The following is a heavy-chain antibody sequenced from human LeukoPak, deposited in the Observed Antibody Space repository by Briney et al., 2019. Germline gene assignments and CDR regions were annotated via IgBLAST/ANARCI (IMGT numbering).Heavy chain of an antibody. CDR3: ARGGFDWLFDY. J-gene: IGHJ4*02. CDR1: GFSFRTYA. V-gene: IGHV3-48*04. Sequence: PGGSLRLSCAASGFSFRTYAMNWVRQAPGKGLEWLSYISSDSSTIYYADSVKGRFTISRDNAKNSLYLQMNSLRAEDTAVYYCARGGFDWLFDYWGQGTLVTVSS. D-gene: IGHD3-9*01. CDR2: ISSDSSTI.